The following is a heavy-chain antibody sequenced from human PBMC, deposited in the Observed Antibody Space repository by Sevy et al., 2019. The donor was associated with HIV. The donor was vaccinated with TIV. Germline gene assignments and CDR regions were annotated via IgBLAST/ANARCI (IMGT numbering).Heavy chain of an antibody. J-gene: IGHJ6*02. V-gene: IGHV3-66*01. CDR1: GLSVSDNY. Sequence: GGSLRLSCAASGLSVSDNYMNWVRQAPGKGLELVSVIDSDGRTYYADSVKGRFTISRDNSKNTLYLHMNNLRPEDTAVYYCARDRFYDASGYYYYYYGMDVWGQGTTVTVSS. D-gene: IGHD3-22*01. CDR2: IDSDGRT. CDR3: ARDRFYDASGYYYYYYGMDV.